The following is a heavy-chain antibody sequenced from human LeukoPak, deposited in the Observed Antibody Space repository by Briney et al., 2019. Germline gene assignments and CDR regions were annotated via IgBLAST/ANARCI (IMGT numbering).Heavy chain of an antibody. D-gene: IGHD4-17*01. V-gene: IGHV1-69*13. CDR1: GGTFSSYA. CDR3: ARDTVTTGWFDP. J-gene: IGHJ5*02. CDR2: IIPIFGTA. Sequence: ASVKVSCKASGGTFSSYAISWVRQAPGQGLEWMGGIIPIFGTANYAQKFQGRVTNTADESTSTAYMELSSLRSEDTAVYYCARDTVTTGWFDPWGQGTLVTVSS.